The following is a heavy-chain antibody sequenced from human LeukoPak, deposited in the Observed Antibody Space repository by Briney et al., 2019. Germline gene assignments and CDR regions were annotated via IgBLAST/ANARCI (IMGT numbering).Heavy chain of an antibody. CDR3: AKKAQAQGWELLSIDY. CDR1: GFTFSSYG. Sequence: PGGFLRLSCAASGFTFSSYGMHWVRQAPGKGLEWVTFIRYDGNNKYYADSVKGRFTISRDNSKNTLYLQMNSLRAEDTAVYYCAKKAQAQGWELLSIDYWGQGTLVTVSS. D-gene: IGHD1-26*01. J-gene: IGHJ4*02. CDR2: IRYDGNNK. V-gene: IGHV3-30*02.